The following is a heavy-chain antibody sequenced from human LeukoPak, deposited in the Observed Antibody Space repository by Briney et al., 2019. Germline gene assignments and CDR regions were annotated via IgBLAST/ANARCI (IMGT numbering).Heavy chain of an antibody. D-gene: IGHD2-15*01. V-gene: IGHV4-4*02. CDR2: INHSGST. CDR1: GGSISSSNW. Sequence: PSETLSLTCAVSGGSISSSNWWSWVRQPPGKGLEWIGEINHSGSTNYNPSLESRVTISVDTSKNQFSLKLSSVTAADTAVYYCARGRPYCSGGSCYPTTFDYWGQGTLVTVSS. J-gene: IGHJ4*02. CDR3: ARGRPYCSGGSCYPTTFDY.